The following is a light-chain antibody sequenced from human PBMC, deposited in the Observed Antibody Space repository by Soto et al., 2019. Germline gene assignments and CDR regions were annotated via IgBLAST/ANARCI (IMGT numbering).Light chain of an antibody. CDR1: QGVTSTY. Sequence: EIVLTQSPGTLSLSPGERATLPCRASQGVTSTYLAWYQQKPGQAPRLLIYGASSRATGIPDRFSGSGSGTDFTLTISRLEPEDFAVYYCQRYDISPFPFGQGTKLEIK. V-gene: IGKV3-20*01. CDR2: GAS. CDR3: QRYDISPFP. J-gene: IGKJ2*01.